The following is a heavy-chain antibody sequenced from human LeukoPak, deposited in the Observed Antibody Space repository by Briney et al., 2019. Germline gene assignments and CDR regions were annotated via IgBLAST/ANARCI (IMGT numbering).Heavy chain of an antibody. CDR2: ISSSGSTI. CDR1: GFTFSSYE. J-gene: IGHJ4*02. D-gene: IGHD3-9*01. CDR3: AKTLGYYDILTGYYPLDY. Sequence: PGGSLRLSCAASGFTFSSYEMNWVRQAPGKGLEWVSYISSSGSTIYYADSVKRRFTISRDNPKNSLYLQMTSLRAEDTAVYYCAKTLGYYDILTGYYPLDYWGQGTLVTVSS. V-gene: IGHV3-48*03.